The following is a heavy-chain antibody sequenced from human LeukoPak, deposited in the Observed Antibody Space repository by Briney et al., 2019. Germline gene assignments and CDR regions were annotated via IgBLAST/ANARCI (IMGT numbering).Heavy chain of an antibody. CDR1: GGSISTYY. Sequence: SETLSLTCTVSGGSISTYYWSWIRQPPGKGLEWIGYIYYSGSTNSNPSPKRRVTISVDTSKNQFSLKLRSVTAADTAVYYCARAVGVGRGTYFDLWGRGTLVTVSS. CDR2: IYYSGST. CDR3: ARAVGVGRGTYFDL. D-gene: IGHD2-8*01. J-gene: IGHJ2*01. V-gene: IGHV4-59*08.